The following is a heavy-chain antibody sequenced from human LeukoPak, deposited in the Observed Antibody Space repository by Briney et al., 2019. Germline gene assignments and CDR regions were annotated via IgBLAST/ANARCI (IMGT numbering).Heavy chain of an antibody. D-gene: IGHD3-3*01. CDR1: GFTFSSYP. Sequence: GGSLRLSCAVSGFTFSSYPLNWVRQAPGKGLEWVSYISSSSSTIYYTDSVNGRFTISRDNARNSLYLQMNNVRDEDTAVYYCARDSGVDAHIDYWGQGTLVTVSA. V-gene: IGHV3-48*02. J-gene: IGHJ4*02. CDR3: ARDSGVDAHIDY. CDR2: ISSSSSTI.